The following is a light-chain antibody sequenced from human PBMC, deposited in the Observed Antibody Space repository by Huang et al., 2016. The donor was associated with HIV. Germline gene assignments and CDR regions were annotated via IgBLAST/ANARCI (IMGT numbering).Light chain of an antibody. CDR1: QRVTS. Sequence: EIVMTQSPATLSVSPGERATLSCRASQRVTSLAWYQQKPGQTPRLLIYGASTRATGIPARFSGSGSVTDFTLTISSLQSEDFAVYYCQQYNNWPSITFGQGTRLEMK. CDR2: GAS. V-gene: IGKV3-15*01. CDR3: QQYNNWPSIT. J-gene: IGKJ5*01.